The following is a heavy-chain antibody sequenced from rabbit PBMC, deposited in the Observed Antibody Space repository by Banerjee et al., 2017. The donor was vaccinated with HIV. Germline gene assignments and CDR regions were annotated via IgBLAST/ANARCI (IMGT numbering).Heavy chain of an antibody. Sequence: QSLEESGGDLVKPGASLTLTCTASGFSLSSSYYMCWVRQAPGKGLEWIACIYTGGDSSATYYASWVNGRFTISRTSSTTVTLQMTSLTAADTATYFCARGYDDYDARLDLWGPGTLVTVS. D-gene: IGHD2-1*01. CDR1: GFSLSSSYY. CDR2: IYTGGDSSAT. CDR3: ARGYDDYDARLDL. J-gene: IGHJ3*01. V-gene: IGHV1S40*01.